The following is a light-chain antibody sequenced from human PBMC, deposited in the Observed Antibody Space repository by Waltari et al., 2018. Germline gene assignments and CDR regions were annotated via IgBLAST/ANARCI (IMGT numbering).Light chain of an antibody. Sequence: DIQMTQSPSSLSASVGDSVTITCRASQSISSYLNWYQQKPGKAPKRLLYAASSLQSGVPARFSGSGSGTDFTLTISSLQPEDFATYYCQQSYSTPYTFGQGTKLEI. CDR3: QQSYSTPYT. CDR2: AAS. V-gene: IGKV1-39*01. CDR1: QSISSY. J-gene: IGKJ2*01.